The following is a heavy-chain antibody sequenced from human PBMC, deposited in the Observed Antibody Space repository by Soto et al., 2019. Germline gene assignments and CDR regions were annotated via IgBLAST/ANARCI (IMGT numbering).Heavy chain of an antibody. CDR1: GYTFTSYW. J-gene: IGHJ3*02. CDR2: IYPSDSDA. V-gene: IGHV5-51*07. CDR3: ARSRTSSSDDAFDI. D-gene: IGHD2-2*01. Sequence: EVQLVQSGPEMKKPGESLKISCKGSGYTFTSYWIGWVHQMPGKGLEWMGIIYPSDSDARYSPSFQGQVTMSGDKSIRTAYLQWRTLKASDTAMYYCARSRTSSSDDAFDIWGQGTMVTVSS.